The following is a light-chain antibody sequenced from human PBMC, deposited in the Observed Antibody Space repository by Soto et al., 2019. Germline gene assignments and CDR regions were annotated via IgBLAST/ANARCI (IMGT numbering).Light chain of an antibody. V-gene: IGLV1-40*01. CDR3: QSYDSSLSV. CDR1: SSNIGAGYD. Sequence: QSVLTQPPSVSGAPGQRVTISCTGSSSNIGAGYDVHWYQQLPGTAPKLLIYGSSNRPSGVPDRFSGSKSGTSASLAITGLQAEDEADYYCQSYDSSLSVFGGGTKVTVL. J-gene: IGLJ3*02. CDR2: GSS.